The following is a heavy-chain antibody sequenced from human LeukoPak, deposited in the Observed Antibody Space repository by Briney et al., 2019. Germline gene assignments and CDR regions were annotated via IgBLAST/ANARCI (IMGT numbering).Heavy chain of an antibody. CDR2: IYPGDSDT. CDR1: GYSFTSYW. D-gene: IGHD2-15*01. V-gene: IGHV5-51*01. CDR3: ARQNAGYCGGGSCYLSDY. Sequence: GESLKISCKGSGYSFTSYWIGWVRQMPGKGLEWMGIIYPGDSDTGYSPSFQGQVTISADKSISTAYLQWSSLKASDTAMYYCARQNAGYCGGGSCYLSDYWGQGTLVTVSS. J-gene: IGHJ4*02.